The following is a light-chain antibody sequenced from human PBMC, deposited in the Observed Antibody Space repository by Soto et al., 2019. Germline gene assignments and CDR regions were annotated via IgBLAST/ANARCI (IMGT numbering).Light chain of an antibody. CDR3: KHYGGMWT. CDR2: DGS. J-gene: IGKJ1*01. CDR1: EIITNR. V-gene: IGKV1-5*01. Sequence: DIQMTESPSSVSASVGARVTVTCRASEIITNRLAWYQQKPGKAPKVLIYDGSNLESGVPSRFSGFRSGTEFTLTISSLQPDDFATYYCKHYGGMWTFGQGTTGDIK.